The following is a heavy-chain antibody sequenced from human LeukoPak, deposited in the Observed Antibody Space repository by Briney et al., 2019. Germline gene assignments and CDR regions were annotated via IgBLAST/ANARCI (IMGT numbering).Heavy chain of an antibody. CDR2: ISGSGTNI. J-gene: IGHJ4*02. V-gene: IGHV3-11*04. Sequence: KPGGSLRLSCTASGFNFGDYFMSWIRQSPGKGLEWVAFISGSGTNIHYADSVKGRFTIPRDNAKNSLYLEMRSLRSEDTAVYYCATSRVFDYWGQGALISVSS. CDR1: GFNFGDYF. CDR3: ATSRVFDY.